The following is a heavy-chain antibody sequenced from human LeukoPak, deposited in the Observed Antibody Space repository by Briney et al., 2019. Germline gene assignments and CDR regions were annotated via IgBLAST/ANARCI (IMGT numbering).Heavy chain of an antibody. D-gene: IGHD3-16*01. Sequence: PGGSLRLSCAASGFTFNSYNMNWVRQAPGKGLEWVPSISSSSSYIKYADSVKGRFTISRDNAKNSLYLQMNSLRAEDTAVYYCATMGGPTGGDYFDYWGQGTLVTVSS. CDR3: ATMGGPTGGDYFDY. V-gene: IGHV3-21*01. CDR1: GFTFNSYN. J-gene: IGHJ4*02. CDR2: ISSSSSYI.